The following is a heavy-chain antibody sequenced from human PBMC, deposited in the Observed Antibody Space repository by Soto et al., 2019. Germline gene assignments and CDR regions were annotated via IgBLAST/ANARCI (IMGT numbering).Heavy chain of an antibody. CDR2: IIPIFGTA. CDR3: ARDPAIYCTNGVCPPGMDV. CDR1: GGTFSRYA. V-gene: IGHV1-69*13. J-gene: IGHJ6*04. Sequence: SVNLYCKTSGGTFSRYAISWVRQAPGQGLEWMGGIIPIFGTANYAQKFQGRVTITADESTSTAYMELSSLRSEDTAVYYCARDPAIYCTNGVCPPGMDVWGKGTTVTVSS. D-gene: IGHD2-8*01.